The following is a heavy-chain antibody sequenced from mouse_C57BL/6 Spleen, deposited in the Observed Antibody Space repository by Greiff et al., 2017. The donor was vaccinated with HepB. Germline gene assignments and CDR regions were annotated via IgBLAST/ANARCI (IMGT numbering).Heavy chain of an antibody. CDR1: GYTFTNYW. CDR2: IYPGGGYT. CDR3: AREDYGSGNYFDD. Sequence: QVQLQQSGAELVRPGTSVKMSCKASGYTFTNYWIGWAKQRPGHGLEWIGDIYPGGGYTNYNEKFKGKATLTADKSSSTAYMQFSSLTSKDSAIYYCAREDYGSGNYFDDWGQGTTLTVCS. D-gene: IGHD1-1*01. V-gene: IGHV1-63*01. J-gene: IGHJ2*01.